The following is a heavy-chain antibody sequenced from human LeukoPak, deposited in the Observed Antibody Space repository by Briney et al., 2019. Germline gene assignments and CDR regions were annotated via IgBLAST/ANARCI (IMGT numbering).Heavy chain of an antibody. CDR3: ARGTRYSSGWTFDY. Sequence: SQTLSLTCDISGDSVSSNSAAWNWIRQSPSRGLEWLGRTYYGSKWYNDYAVSVKSRITINPDTSKNQFSLQVNSVTPEDTAVYYCARGTRYSSGWTFDYWGQGTLVTVSS. D-gene: IGHD6-19*01. V-gene: IGHV6-1*01. CDR2: TYYGSKWYN. J-gene: IGHJ4*02. CDR1: GDSVSSNSAA.